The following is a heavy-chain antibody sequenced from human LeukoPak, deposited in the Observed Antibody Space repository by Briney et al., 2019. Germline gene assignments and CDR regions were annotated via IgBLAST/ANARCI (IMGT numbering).Heavy chain of an antibody. J-gene: IGHJ4*02. Sequence: GGSLRLSCAASGFTFSDYYMGWIRQAPGKGLEWVSYISSSGSTIYYADSVKGRFTISRDNAKNSLYLQMNSLRAEDTAVYYCARDYYDHVWGSFSPVGYWGQGTLVTVSS. D-gene: IGHD3-16*01. CDR2: ISSSGSTI. CDR3: ARDYYDHVWGSFSPVGY. V-gene: IGHV3-11*01. CDR1: GFTFSDYY.